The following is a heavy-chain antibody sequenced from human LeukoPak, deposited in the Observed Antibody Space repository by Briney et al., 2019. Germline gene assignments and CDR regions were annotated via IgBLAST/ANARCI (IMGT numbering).Heavy chain of an antibody. J-gene: IGHJ4*02. CDR1: GFIVSSNY. Sequence: GGSLRLSCAASGFIVSSNYMSWVRQAPGKGLEWVGRIKSKTDGGTTDYAAPVKGRFTISRDDSKNTLYLQMNSLKTEDTAVYYCTTDPPVRIGGQGTLVTVSS. CDR2: IKSKTDGGTT. V-gene: IGHV3-15*01. CDR3: TTDPPVRI. D-gene: IGHD2/OR15-2a*01.